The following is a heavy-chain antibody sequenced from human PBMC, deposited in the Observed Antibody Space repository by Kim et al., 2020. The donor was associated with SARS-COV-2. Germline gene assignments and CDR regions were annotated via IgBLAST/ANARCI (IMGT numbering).Heavy chain of an antibody. CDR1: GYTFTSYY. J-gene: IGHJ6*02. V-gene: IGHV1-46*01. CDR3: ARAVSCSSTSCYVGDYYGMDV. CDR2: INPSGGST. D-gene: IGHD2-2*01. Sequence: ASVKVSCKASGYTFTSYYMHWVRQAPGQGLEWMGIINPSGGSTSYAQKFQGRVTMTRDTSTSTVYMELSSLRSEDTAVYYCARAVSCSSTSCYVGDYYGMDVWGQGTTVTVSS.